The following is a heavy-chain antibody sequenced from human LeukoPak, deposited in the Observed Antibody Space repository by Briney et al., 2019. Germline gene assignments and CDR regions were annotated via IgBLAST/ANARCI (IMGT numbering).Heavy chain of an antibody. V-gene: IGHV4-4*02. D-gene: IGHD1-1*01. CDR1: GGSISSNNW. J-gene: IGHJ4*02. CDR3: ARSRSLNNWNFDY. CDR2: IYHSGNT. Sequence: SETLSLTCAVSGGSISSNNWWSWVRQPPGKGLEWIGEIYHSGNTNYNPSLKSRVTISVDKSKNEFSLKLSSVTAADTAVYYCARSRSLNNWNFDYWGQGTLVTVSS.